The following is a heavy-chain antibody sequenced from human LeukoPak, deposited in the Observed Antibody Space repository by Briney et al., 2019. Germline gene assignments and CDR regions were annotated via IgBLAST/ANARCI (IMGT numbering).Heavy chain of an antibody. Sequence: PGGSLRLSCAASGFTFSSYGMHWVRQAPGKGLEWVTFIRYDGNNKYYTDSVKGRFTISRDNAKNSLYLQMNSLRAEDTAVYYCARRYFDYWGQGTLVTVSS. CDR3: ARRYFDY. J-gene: IGHJ4*02. V-gene: IGHV3-30*02. CDR2: IRYDGNNK. CDR1: GFTFSSYG.